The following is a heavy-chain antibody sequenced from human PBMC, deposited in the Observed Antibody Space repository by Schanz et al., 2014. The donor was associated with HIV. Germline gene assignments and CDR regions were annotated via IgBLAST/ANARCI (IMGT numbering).Heavy chain of an antibody. CDR1: GFAFGSYA. J-gene: IGHJ4*02. CDR2: ISGSGDKYT. Sequence: EVQLLESGGDLVQPGGSLRLSCATAGFAFGSYAMAWVRQAPGKGLEWVADISGSGDKYTTYGNSVKGRFTISRDNSKNTLYLQMISLRAEDTALYYCARGYPGSPLIKTSYYFDYWGQGTLVTVSS. D-gene: IGHD3-10*01. V-gene: IGHV3-23*01. CDR3: ARGYPGSPLIKTSYYFDY.